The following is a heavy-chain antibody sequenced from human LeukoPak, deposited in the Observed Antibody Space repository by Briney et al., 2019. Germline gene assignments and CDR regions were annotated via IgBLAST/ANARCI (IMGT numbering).Heavy chain of an antibody. CDR3: AKYNGFCSSGSCYYFDY. CDR1: GFTFSTFA. J-gene: IGHJ4*02. V-gene: IGHV3-23*01. CDR2: SHGSGGAT. Sequence: RGSLTLSCAASGFTFSTFAVGWVRRGPGKGLEWVSDSHGSGGATFYADSVKGRFTLSRDDSKSTLYLQMNSLRAEDTAVYYCAKYNGFCSSGSCYYFDYWGQGILVTVSS. D-gene: IGHD2-15*01.